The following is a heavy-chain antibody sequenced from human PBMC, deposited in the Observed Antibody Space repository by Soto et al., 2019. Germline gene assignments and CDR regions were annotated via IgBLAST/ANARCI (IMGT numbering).Heavy chain of an antibody. V-gene: IGHV4-31*03. CDR1: GGSISSGGYY. J-gene: IGHJ2*01. CDR3: ARQTTVTTWYFDL. CDR2: IYYSGST. Sequence: QVQLQESGPGLVKPSQTLSLTCTVSGGSISSGGYYWSWIRQHPGKGLEWIGYIYYSGSTYYNPPLKSRVTISVDTSKNQFSLKLSSVTAADTAVYYCARQTTVTTWYFDLWGRGTLVTVSS. D-gene: IGHD4-4*01.